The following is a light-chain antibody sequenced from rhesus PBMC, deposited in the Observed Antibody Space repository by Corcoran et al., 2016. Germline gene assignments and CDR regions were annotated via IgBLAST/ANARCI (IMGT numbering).Light chain of an antibody. Sequence: DIQMTQSPSSLSASVGDRVTITCQASQSLSNYLNWYQQKPGKIPKLLIYRESSLQSGIPSRFSGSGAGTDFTLTISSLQHADFATYYCQQGYSYPFTFGPGTKLDIK. CDR2: RES. V-gene: IGKV1S9*01. CDR1: QSLSNY. CDR3: QQGYSYPFT. J-gene: IGKJ3*01.